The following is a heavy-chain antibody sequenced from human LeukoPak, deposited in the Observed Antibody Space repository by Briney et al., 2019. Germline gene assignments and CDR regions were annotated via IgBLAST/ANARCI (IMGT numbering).Heavy chain of an antibody. CDR3: ARSGYPYYYYAMDV. D-gene: IGHD3-3*01. CDR1: GFTFSSYA. Sequence: GGSLRLSCAASGFTFSSYAMHWVRQAPGKGLEWVAVISYDGSNKYYADSVKGRFTISRDNSKNTLYLQMNSLRAEDTAVYYCARSGYPYYYYAMDVWGQGTTVTVSS. CDR2: ISYDGSNK. V-gene: IGHV3-30-3*01. J-gene: IGHJ6*02.